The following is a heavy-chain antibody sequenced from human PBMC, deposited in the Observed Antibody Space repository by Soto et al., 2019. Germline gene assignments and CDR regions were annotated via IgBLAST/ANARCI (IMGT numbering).Heavy chain of an antibody. J-gene: IGHJ6*02. CDR3: ARAGCSGGSCYSVYYYYGMDV. CDR2: ISSSGSTI. CDR1: GFTFSDYY. V-gene: IGHV3-11*01. Sequence: QVQLVESGGGLVKPGGSLRLSCAASGFTFSDYYMSWIRQAPGKGLEWVSYISSSGSTIYYADSVKGRFTISRDNAKNSLYLQMNSLRAEDTAVYYCARAGCSGGSCYSVYYYYGMDVWGQGTTVTVSS. D-gene: IGHD2-15*01.